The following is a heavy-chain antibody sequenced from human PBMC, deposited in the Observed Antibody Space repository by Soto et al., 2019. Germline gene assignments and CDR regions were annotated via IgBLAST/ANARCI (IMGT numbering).Heavy chain of an antibody. V-gene: IGHV3-23*01. CDR1: GFAFSSYA. Sequence: GGSLRLSCAASGFAFSSYAMSWVRQAPGKGLEWVSAISGSGCSTYYADSRKGRFTISRDNSKNTLYLQMNSLRAEDTAVYYCAKVRATDCTNGVCYLVSLGPLDYGMDVWGQGTTVTV. J-gene: IGHJ6*02. CDR2: ISGSGCST. D-gene: IGHD2-8*01. CDR3: AKVRATDCTNGVCYLVSLGPLDYGMDV.